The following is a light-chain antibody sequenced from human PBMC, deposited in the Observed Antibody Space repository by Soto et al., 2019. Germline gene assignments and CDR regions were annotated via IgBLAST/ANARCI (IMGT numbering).Light chain of an antibody. V-gene: IGLV2-23*01. J-gene: IGLJ1*01. CDR2: EGT. Sequence: QSALTQPASVSGSPGQSITISCTGTSSDVGDYNLVSWYQQHPGKVPKLIIYEGTKRPSGVSNRFSGSRSGNTASLTISGLQVEDEADYYCCSYAGGTSYVFGTGTKVTVL. CDR3: CSYAGGTSYV. CDR1: SSDVGDYNL.